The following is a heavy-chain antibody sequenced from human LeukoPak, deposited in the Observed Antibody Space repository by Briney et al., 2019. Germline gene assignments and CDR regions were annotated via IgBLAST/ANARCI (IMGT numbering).Heavy chain of an antibody. Sequence: SETLSLTCTVSGGFIASYSWSWIRQPAGKGLEWIGRIYTSGGSDYNPSPKSRVTMSLDTSKNQFYLKMTSVTAADTAVYYCVRGPSGYYYGWGQGILVTVSS. J-gene: IGHJ4*02. CDR1: GGFIASYS. CDR3: VRGPSGYYYG. CDR2: IYTSGGS. D-gene: IGHD3-22*01. V-gene: IGHV4-4*07.